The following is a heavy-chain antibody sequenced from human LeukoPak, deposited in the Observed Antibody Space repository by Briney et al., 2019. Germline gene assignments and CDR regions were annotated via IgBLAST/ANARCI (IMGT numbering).Heavy chain of an antibody. J-gene: IGHJ5*02. V-gene: IGHV1-18*01. CDR3: ARYTTFGEWFDP. Sequence: ASVKVSCKASGYTFTSYGVSWVRQAPGQGLEWMGWISAYNGNTNYAQKLQGRVTMTTDTSTSTAYMELRSLRSDDTAVYYCARYTTFGEWFDPWGQGTLVTVSS. D-gene: IGHD3-3*01. CDR1: GYTFTSYG. CDR2: ISAYNGNT.